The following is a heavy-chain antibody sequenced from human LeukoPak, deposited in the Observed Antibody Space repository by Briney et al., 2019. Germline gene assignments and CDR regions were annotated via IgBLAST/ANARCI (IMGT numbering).Heavy chain of an antibody. D-gene: IGHD2-15*01. CDR1: GYSFTSYW. CDR2: IYPGDSDT. CDR3: ARLLGYCSGGSCYSPFAFDI. J-gene: IGHJ3*02. Sequence: GESLKISCKGSGYSFTSYWIGWVRQMPGKGLEWMGIIYPGDSDTRYSPSFQGQVTISTDKSISTAYLQWSRLKASDTAMYYCARLLGYCSGGSCYSPFAFDIWGQGTMVTVSS. V-gene: IGHV5-51*01.